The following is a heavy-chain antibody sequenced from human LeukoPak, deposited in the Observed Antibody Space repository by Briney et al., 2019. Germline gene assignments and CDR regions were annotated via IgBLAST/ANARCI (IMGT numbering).Heavy chain of an antibody. Sequence: GGSLRLSCAASGFTFSGYGMHWVRQAPGKGLGWVAFIWYGGTNKYYANSVKGRFTISRDNSKNTLSLQMISLRAEDTAVYYCAKDQEPVRFFDNWGQGTLVTVSS. CDR3: AKDQEPVRFFDN. J-gene: IGHJ4*02. V-gene: IGHV3-30*02. CDR2: IWYGGTNK. CDR1: GFTFSGYG.